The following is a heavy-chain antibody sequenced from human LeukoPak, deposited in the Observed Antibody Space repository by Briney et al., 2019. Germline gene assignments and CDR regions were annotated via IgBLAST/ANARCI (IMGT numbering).Heavy chain of an antibody. CDR2: IDPSGVST. Sequence: ASVKVSCKASGYTFTSYYMHWVRRAPGQGLEWMGIIDPSGVSTTYAQKFQGRVTMNRDMSTSTVHMELNSLRSEDTAVYSCARNHKIAARAENYYYLDVWGKGTTVTVSS. V-gene: IGHV1-46*01. CDR1: GYTFTSYY. D-gene: IGHD6-13*01. CDR3: ARNHKIAARAENYYYLDV. J-gene: IGHJ6*03.